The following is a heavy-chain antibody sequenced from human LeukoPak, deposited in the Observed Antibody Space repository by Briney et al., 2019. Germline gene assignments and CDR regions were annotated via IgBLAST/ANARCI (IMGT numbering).Heavy chain of an antibody. D-gene: IGHD3-22*01. V-gene: IGHV1-2*02. CDR3: ARVNYYDSSGYSLDY. CDR2: IDPNSGGT. CDR1: GYTFTGYY. Sequence: ASVKVSCKASGYTFTGYYMHWVRQAPGQGLEWMGWIDPNSGGTNYAQKFQGRVTMTRDTSISTAYMELSRLRSDDTAVYYCARVNYYDSSGYSLDYWGQGTLVTVSS. J-gene: IGHJ4*02.